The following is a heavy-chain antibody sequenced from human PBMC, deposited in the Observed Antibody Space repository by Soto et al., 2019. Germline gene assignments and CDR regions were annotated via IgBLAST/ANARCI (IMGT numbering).Heavy chain of an antibody. CDR3: ARGPRQWLVTYYGMDV. V-gene: IGHV1-69*13. CDR2: IIPIFGTA. J-gene: IGHJ6*02. CDR1: GGTFSSYA. Sequence: SVKVSCKASGGTFSSYAISWVREAPGQGLEWMGGIIPIFGTANYAQKFQGRVTITADESTSTAYMELSSLRSEDTAVYYCARGPRQWLVTYYGMDVWGQGTTVTVSS. D-gene: IGHD6-19*01.